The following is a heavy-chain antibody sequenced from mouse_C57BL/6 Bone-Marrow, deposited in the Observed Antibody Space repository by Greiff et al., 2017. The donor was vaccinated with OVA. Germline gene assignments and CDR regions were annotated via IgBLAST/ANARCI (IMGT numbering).Heavy chain of an antibody. V-gene: IGHV1-87*01. D-gene: IGHD1-1*01. J-gene: IGHJ1*03. Sequence: VKVVESGPELARPWASVKISCQAFYTFSRRVHFAIRDTNYWMQWVKQRPGQGLEWIGAIYPGNGDTSYNQKFKGKATLTADKSSSTAYMQLSSLTSEDSAVYYCVVATPYWYFDVWGTGTTVTVSS. CDR2: GQGLEWIG. CDR1: YTFSRRVH. CDR3: SEDSAVYYCVVATPYWYFDV.